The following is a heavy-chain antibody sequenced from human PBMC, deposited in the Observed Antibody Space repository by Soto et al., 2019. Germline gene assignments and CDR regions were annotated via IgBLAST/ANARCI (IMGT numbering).Heavy chain of an antibody. CDR1: GGSISSGDYY. Sequence: PSETLSLTCTVSGGSISSGDYYWSWIRQPPGKGLEWIGYIYYSGSTYYNPSLKSRVTISVDTSKNQFSLKLSSVTAADTAVYYCARCYYDSSGYSDSFDYWGQGTLVTVSS. J-gene: IGHJ4*02. CDR3: ARCYYDSSGYSDSFDY. D-gene: IGHD3-22*01. CDR2: IYYSGST. V-gene: IGHV4-30-4*01.